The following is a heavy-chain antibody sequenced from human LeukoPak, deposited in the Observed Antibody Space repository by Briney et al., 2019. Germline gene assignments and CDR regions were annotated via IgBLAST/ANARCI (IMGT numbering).Heavy chain of an antibody. CDR1: GFTFSDHY. V-gene: IGHV3-72*01. Sequence: GGSLRLSCAASGFTFSDHYMDWVRQAPGKGLEWVGRTRNKANSYTTEYAASVKGRFTISRDDSKNSLYLQMNSLKTEDTAVYYCARAGRLVITTTYYYYGMDVWGQGTTATVSS. CDR3: ARAGRLVITTTYYYYGMDV. CDR2: TRNKANSYTT. J-gene: IGHJ6*02. D-gene: IGHD3-9*01.